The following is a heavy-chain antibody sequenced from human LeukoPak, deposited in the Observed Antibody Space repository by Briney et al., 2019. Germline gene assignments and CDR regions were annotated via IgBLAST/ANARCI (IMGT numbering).Heavy chain of an antibody. CDR3: ARERQNKDFWSGGDY. CDR1: GFTFSTYW. Sequence: GGSLRLSCAASGFTFSTYWMSWVRQAPGKGLEWVANIKQDGSEQYYVDSVKGRFTISRDNAKNSLYLQMNTLRPEDTAVYYCARERQNKDFWSGGDYWSQGTLVTVSS. CDR2: IKQDGSEQ. J-gene: IGHJ4*02. V-gene: IGHV3-7*01. D-gene: IGHD3-3*01.